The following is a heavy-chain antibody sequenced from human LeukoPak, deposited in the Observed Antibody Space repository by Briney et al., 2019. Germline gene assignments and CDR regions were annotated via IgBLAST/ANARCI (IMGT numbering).Heavy chain of an antibody. CDR1: GFTFSSYA. CDR2: ISGSGGST. D-gene: IGHD3-22*01. CDR3: ARGVLRTYYYDSSGYYYPNPFDY. J-gene: IGHJ4*02. Sequence: GGSLRLSCAASGFTFSSYAMSWVRQAPWKGLEWVSAISGSGGSTYYADSVKGRFTISRDNAKNSLYLQMNSLRAEDTAVYYCARGVLRTYYYDSSGYYYPNPFDYWGQGTLVTVSS. V-gene: IGHV3-23*01.